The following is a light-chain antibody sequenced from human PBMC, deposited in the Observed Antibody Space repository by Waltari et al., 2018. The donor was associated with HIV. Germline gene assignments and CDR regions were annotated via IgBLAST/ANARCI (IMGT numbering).Light chain of an antibody. CDR1: QSVRYNY. V-gene: IGKV3-20*01. J-gene: IGKJ4*01. CDR2: STS. CDR3: QQYDDPPLT. Sequence: IVLTQSPGTLSLSPGKRATLSCRASQSVRYNYLAWYQQKPGQAPRLLIHSTSTRAIGIPDRFSGSGSGTDFTLTISRLEPEDSALYFCQQYDDPPLTFGGGTKVEIK.